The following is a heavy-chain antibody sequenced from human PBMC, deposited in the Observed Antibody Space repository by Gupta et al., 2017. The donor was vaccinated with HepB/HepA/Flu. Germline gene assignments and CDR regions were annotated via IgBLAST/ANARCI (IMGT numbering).Heavy chain of an antibody. CDR3: ARLYNNDPTNYRHFDY. CDR1: GFNLYTYW. Sequence: EVQLVESGGDLVQPGGSLRLSCAVSGFNLYTYWMGWVRQAPGKGLEWVANIKPDGSETYYLDSVEGRFTISRDNAESSLYLQMHSLRVEDTAVYYCARLYNNDPTNYRHFDYWGQGTLVTVSS. J-gene: IGHJ4*02. CDR2: IKPDGSET. V-gene: IGHV3-7*01. D-gene: IGHD2-8*01.